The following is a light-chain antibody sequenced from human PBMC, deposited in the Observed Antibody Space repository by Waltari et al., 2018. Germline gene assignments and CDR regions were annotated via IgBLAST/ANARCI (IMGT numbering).Light chain of an antibody. J-gene: IGLJ2*01. Sequence: SSDLTLDLTVSVAWGQTVRIKCQGDGLRRHFANWSQQKPGPAPVLAIYGKDKRPSGFPDRFSGSGSGNTASLTITGAQAEDEADYYCDSRDTNGNRLTVVFGGGTKLTVL. V-gene: IGLV3-19*01. CDR2: GKD. CDR3: DSRDTNGNRLTVV. CDR1: GLRRHF.